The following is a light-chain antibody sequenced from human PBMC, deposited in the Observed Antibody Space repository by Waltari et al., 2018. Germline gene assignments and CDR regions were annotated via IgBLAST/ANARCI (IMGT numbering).Light chain of an antibody. V-gene: IGKV4-1*01. CDR2: WAS. J-gene: IGKJ1*01. CDR3: HQYYSSPWT. CDR1: QSVLYSSNNKNC. Sequence: DIVMTQSPDSLAVSLGERATINCKSSQSVLYSSNNKNCLAWDQQKPGQPPKLLIYWASTRESGVPDRFSGSGSGTDFTLTISSRQAEDVAVYYCHQYYSSPWTFGQGTKVEI.